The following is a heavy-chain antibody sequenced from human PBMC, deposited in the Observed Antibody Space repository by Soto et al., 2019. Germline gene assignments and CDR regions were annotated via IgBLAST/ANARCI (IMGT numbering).Heavy chain of an antibody. CDR1: GYTFSNYG. Sequence: QVQLLVQSGTEVKKPGASVKVSCQASGYTFSNYGISWVRQAPGQGLEWMGWVSGYNGNTNYAQKLRGRVTMTTDTATRTAYMELRTLRSDDTAVYYCARDEGSHGFDSWGQGTLVTVSS. CDR2: VSGYNGNT. J-gene: IGHJ4*02. V-gene: IGHV1-18*04. D-gene: IGHD6-19*01. CDR3: ARDEGSHGFDS.